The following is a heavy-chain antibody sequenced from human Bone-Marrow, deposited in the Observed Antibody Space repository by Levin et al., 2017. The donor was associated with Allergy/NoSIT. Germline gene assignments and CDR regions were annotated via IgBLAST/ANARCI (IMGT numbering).Heavy chain of an antibody. CDR1: GFTFSNAW. J-gene: IGHJ6*02. CDR3: TARDTAMITKYYYYGMDV. V-gene: IGHV3-15*01. Sequence: GGSLRLSCAASGFTFSNAWMSWVRQAPGKGLEWVGRIKSKTDGGTTDYAAPVKGRFTISRDDSKNTLYLQMNSLKTEDTAVYHCTARDTAMITKYYYYGMDVWGQGTTVTVSS. D-gene: IGHD5-18*01. CDR2: IKSKTDGGTT.